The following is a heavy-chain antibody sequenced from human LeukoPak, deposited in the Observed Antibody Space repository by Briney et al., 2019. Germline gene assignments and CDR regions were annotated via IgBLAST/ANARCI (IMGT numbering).Heavy chain of an antibody. Sequence: KLGGSLRLSCAASGFTFSNAWMSWVRQAPGKGLEWVGRIKSKTDGGTTDYAAPVKGRFTISRDDSKNTLYLQMNSLKTEDTAVYYCTTTPLWFGELDNYYYYGMDVWGKGTTVTVSS. V-gene: IGHV3-15*01. D-gene: IGHD3-10*01. CDR3: TTTPLWFGELDNYYYYGMDV. J-gene: IGHJ6*04. CDR2: IKSKTDGGTT. CDR1: GFTFSNAW.